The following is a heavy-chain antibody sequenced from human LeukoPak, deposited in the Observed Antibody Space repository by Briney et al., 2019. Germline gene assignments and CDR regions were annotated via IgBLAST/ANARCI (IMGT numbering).Heavy chain of an antibody. CDR3: TRGYCSGGSCRGYFDY. J-gene: IGHJ4*02. V-gene: IGHV3-49*04. CDR2: VRSKVYGGTT. CDR1: GLTIGEYA. D-gene: IGHD2-15*01. Sequence: GGSLRLSCTASGLTIGEYAMSWVRQAPGQGLDWVGLVRSKVYGGTTEYAASVKGRFTVSRDDSKRIAYLQINRLKTEDTAVYYCTRGYCSGGSCRGYFDYWGQGTLVTVSS.